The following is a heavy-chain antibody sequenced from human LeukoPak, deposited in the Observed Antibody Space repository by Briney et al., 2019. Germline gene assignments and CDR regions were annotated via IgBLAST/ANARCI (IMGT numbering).Heavy chain of an antibody. CDR2: ISSSSSTI. J-gene: IGHJ4*01. D-gene: IGHD3-3*01. V-gene: IGHV3-48*04. CDR1: GFTFSSYS. CDR3: ARDHVLRFLYY. Sequence: GGSLRLSCAASGFTFSSYSMNWVRQAPGKGLEWVSYISSSSSTIYYADSVRGRFTISRDNAKNSLYLQMNSLRAEDTAVYYCARDHVLRFLYYWGHGTLVTVSS.